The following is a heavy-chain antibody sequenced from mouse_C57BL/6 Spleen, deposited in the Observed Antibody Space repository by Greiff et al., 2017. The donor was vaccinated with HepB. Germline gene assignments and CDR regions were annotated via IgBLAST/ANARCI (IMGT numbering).Heavy chain of an antibody. CDR1: GYTFTDYE. V-gene: IGHV1-15*01. Sequence: VQVVESGAELVRPGASVTLSCKASGYTFTDYEMHWVKQTPVHGLEWIGAIDPETGGTAYNQKFKGKAILTADKSSSTAYMELRSLTSEDSAVYYCTSSSLYAMDDWGQGTSVTVSS. D-gene: IGHD1-1*01. J-gene: IGHJ4*01. CDR2: IDPETGGT. CDR3: TSSSLYAMDD.